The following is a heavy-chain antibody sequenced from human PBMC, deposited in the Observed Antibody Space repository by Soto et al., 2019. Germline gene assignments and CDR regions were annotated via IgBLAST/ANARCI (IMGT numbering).Heavy chain of an antibody. CDR1: GGSISSSSYY. D-gene: IGHD3-16*01. CDR3: ARRYGGNFDY. V-gene: IGHV4-61*05. J-gene: IGHJ4*02. Sequence: PSETLSLTCTVSGGSISSSSYYWGWIRQPPGKGLEWIGYIYYSGSTNYNPSLKSRVTISVDTSKNQFSLKLSSVTAADTAVYYCARRYGGNFDYWGQGTLVTVSS. CDR2: IYYSGST.